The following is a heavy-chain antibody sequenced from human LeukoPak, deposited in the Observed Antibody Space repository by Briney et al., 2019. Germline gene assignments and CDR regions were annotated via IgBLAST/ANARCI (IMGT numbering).Heavy chain of an antibody. CDR1: GGSISNYY. D-gene: IGHD3-10*01. Sequence: SETLALTCTVSGGSISNYYWSWIRQPAGKGLEWIGHIYTSGSPNYNPSLKSRVTMSVDTSKNQFSLKLSSVTAADTAVYYCAQLLWFGDSTPRWGQGTLVTVSS. CDR3: AQLLWFGDSTPR. CDR2: IYTSGSP. J-gene: IGHJ4*02. V-gene: IGHV4-4*07.